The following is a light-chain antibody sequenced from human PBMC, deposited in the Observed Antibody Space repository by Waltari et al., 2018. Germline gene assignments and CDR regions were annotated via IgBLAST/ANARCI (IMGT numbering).Light chain of an antibody. CDR2: RNN. V-gene: IGLV1-47*01. CDR3: AAWEDSLSGPA. J-gene: IGLJ3*02. CDR1: SSNIGSNY. Sequence: QSVLTQPPSASGTPGQRVIISCSGSSSNIGSNYVYWYQQLLGTAPKLLICRNNQRPSGVPDRFSGSKSGTSSSLAISGLRSEDEADYYCAAWEDSLSGPAFGGGTKLTVL.